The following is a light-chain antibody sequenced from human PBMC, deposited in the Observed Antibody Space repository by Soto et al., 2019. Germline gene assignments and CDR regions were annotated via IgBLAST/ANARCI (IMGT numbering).Light chain of an antibody. Sequence: EIVMTQSPATLSVSPGERATLSCRASQSISSNLAWYQQKPGQAPRLLMFRTSSRATGFPARFSGSGSGTEFNLTISSLQSEDFAVYYCQQYGSSPLTFGQGTKVDIK. CDR3: QQYGSSPLT. V-gene: IGKV3-15*01. CDR1: QSISSN. J-gene: IGKJ1*01. CDR2: RTS.